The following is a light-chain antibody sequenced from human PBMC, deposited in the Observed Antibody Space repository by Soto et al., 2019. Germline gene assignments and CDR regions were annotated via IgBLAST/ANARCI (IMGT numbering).Light chain of an antibody. CDR3: QQYGSSPTT. CDR2: GAS. J-gene: IGKJ1*01. V-gene: IGKV3-20*01. CDR1: QTVPSR. Sequence: IVLTQSPGTLSASPGGRATLSCRASQTVPSRIAWYQQKPGQAPSLLIYGASSRATGIPDRFSGSGSGTDFTLTISRLEPEDFAVYYCQQYGSSPTTFGQGTKVDIK.